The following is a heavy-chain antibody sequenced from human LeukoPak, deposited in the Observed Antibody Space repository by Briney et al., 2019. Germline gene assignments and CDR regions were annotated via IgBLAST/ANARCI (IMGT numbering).Heavy chain of an antibody. D-gene: IGHD3-9*01. V-gene: IGHV3-30*04. CDR2: ISYDGSNK. CDR1: GFTFSSYA. Sequence: PGGSLRLSCAASGFTFSSYAMHWVRQAPGKGLEWVAVISYDGSNKYYADSVKGRFTISRDNSKNTLYLQMNSLRAEDTAVYYCAKVEGYYDILTGYSSGAFDIWGQGTMVTVSS. CDR3: AKVEGYYDILTGYSSGAFDI. J-gene: IGHJ3*02.